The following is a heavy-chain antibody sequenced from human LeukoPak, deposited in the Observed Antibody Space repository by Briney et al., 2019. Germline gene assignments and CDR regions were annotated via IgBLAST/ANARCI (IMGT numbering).Heavy chain of an antibody. D-gene: IGHD2-15*01. CDR3: ARGVVAAPQTFDY. CDR2: IYHSGST. V-gene: IGHV4-39*07. J-gene: IGHJ4*02. Sequence: PSETLSLTCTVSGGSISSSSYYWGWIRQPPGKGLEWIGSIYHSGSTYYNPSLKSRVTISVDTSKNQFSLKLSSVTAADTAVYYCARGVVAAPQTFDYWGQGTLVTVSS. CDR1: GGSISSSSYY.